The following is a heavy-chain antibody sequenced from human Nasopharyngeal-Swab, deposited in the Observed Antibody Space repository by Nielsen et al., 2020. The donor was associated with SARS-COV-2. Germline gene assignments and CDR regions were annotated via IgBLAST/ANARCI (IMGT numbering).Heavy chain of an antibody. V-gene: IGHV3-30-3*01. CDR1: GFTFSRYT. CDR2: ISYDGSNK. Sequence: GGSLRLSCAASGFTFSRYTMHWVRQAPGKGLEWVAVISYDGSNKYYADSMKGRFTISRDISKNTLYLQMNSLRAEDTAVFYCASTPLDSSGYYYAFHYWGRGTLVTASS. D-gene: IGHD3-22*01. CDR3: ASTPLDSSGYYYAFHY. J-gene: IGHJ4*02.